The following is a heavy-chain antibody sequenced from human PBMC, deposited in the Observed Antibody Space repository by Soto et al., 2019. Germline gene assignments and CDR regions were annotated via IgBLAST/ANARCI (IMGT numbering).Heavy chain of an antibody. V-gene: IGHV3-23*01. Sequence: GGSLRLSCAASGFTFSSYAMSWVRQAPGKGLEWVSDISGSGGSTYYADSVKGRFTISRDNSKNTLYLQMNSLRAEDTAVYSCAKERDYDFWSGPDPGYWGQGTLVTASS. J-gene: IGHJ4*02. CDR1: GFTFSSYA. CDR2: ISGSGGST. CDR3: AKERDYDFWSGPDPGY. D-gene: IGHD3-3*01.